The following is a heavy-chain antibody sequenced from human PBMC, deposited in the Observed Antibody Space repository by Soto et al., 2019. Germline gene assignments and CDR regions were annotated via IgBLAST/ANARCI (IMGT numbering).Heavy chain of an antibody. CDR3: ARVFSSGSGWMYYFDF. CDR1: SGSISTGNW. D-gene: IGHD6-25*01. Sequence: QVELQESGPRLVKSSGTLSLTCEVSSGSISTGNWWSWVRQPPGKGLEWIGEIYYTGATNYNPSLKGRVPRKIDKSKDQFSLILTSATAADTAVYYCARVFSSGSGWMYYFDFWGQGILVSVSS. V-gene: IGHV4-4*02. J-gene: IGHJ4*02. CDR2: IYYTGAT.